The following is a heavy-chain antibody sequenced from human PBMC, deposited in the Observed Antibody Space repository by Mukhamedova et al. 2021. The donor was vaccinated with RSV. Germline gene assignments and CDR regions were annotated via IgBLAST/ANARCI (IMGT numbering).Heavy chain of an antibody. CDR2: RSKANSYAT. D-gene: IGHD2-15*01. Sequence: RSKANSYATAYAASVKGRFTISRDDSKNTAYLQMNSLKTEDTAVYYCTRRWRQNWGQGTLVTVSS. V-gene: IGHV3-73*01. CDR3: TRRWRQN. J-gene: IGHJ4*02.